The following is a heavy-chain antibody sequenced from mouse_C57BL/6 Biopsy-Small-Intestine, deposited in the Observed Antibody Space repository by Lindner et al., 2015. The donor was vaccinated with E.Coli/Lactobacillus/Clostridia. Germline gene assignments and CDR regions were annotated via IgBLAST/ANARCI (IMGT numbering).Heavy chain of an antibody. V-gene: IGHV1-82*01. Sequence: VQLQESGPELVKPGASVKISCKTSGYVFSRSWMNWVKQRPGKGLEWIGWIYPGDGDTNYNGKFKGKATLTADISSSTVYMQLNSLTSEDSAVYYCARKRGYYLDYWGQGTTLTVSS. CDR2: IYPGDGDT. CDR3: ARKRGYYLDY. J-gene: IGHJ2*01. CDR1: GYVFSRSW.